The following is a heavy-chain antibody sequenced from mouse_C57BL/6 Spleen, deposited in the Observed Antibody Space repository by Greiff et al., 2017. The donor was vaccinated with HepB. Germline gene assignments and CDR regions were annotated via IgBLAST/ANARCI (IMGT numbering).Heavy chain of an antibody. CDR3: ARGGGQSYWYFDV. V-gene: IGHV1-64*01. Sequence: VKLQQPGAELVKPGASVKLSCKASGYTFTSYWMHWVKQRPGQGLEWIGMIHPNSGSTNYNEKFKSKATLTVDKSSSTAYMQLSSLTSEDSAVYYCARGGGQSYWYFDVWGTGTTVTVSS. CDR1: GYTFTSYW. D-gene: IGHD6-1*01. J-gene: IGHJ1*03. CDR2: IHPNSGST.